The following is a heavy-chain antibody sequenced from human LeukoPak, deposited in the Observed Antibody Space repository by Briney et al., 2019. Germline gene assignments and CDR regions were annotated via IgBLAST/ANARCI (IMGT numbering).Heavy chain of an antibody. V-gene: IGHV3-21*01. CDR2: ISSSSSYI. CDR1: GFTFSSYS. Sequence: PGGSLRLSCAASGFTFSSYSMNWVRQAPGKGLEWVSSISSSSSYIYYADSVKGRFTISRDNAKNLLYLQMNSLRAEDTAVYYCARVNYDILTGYHYYFDYWGQGTLVTVSS. CDR3: ARVNYDILTGYHYYFDY. J-gene: IGHJ4*02. D-gene: IGHD3-9*01.